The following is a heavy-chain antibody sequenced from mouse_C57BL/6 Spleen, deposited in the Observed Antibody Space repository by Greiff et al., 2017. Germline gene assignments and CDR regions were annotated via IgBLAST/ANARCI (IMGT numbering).Heavy chain of an antibody. CDR1: GYSFTSYW. Sequence: QVQLQQPGAELVRPGSSVKLSCKASGYSFTSYWMHWVKQRPIQGLEWIGNIDPSDSETNYNQKFKDKATLTVDKSSSTAYMQLSSLTSEDSAVYYCAREVNYAMDYWGQGTSVTVSA. CDR3: AREVNYAMDY. D-gene: IGHD2-2*01. CDR2: IDPSDSET. V-gene: IGHV1-52*01. J-gene: IGHJ4*01.